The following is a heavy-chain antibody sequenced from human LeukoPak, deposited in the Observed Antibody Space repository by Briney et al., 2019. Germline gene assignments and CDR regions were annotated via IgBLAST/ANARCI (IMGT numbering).Heavy chain of an antibody. D-gene: IGHD6-6*01. J-gene: IGHJ5*02. Sequence: GGSLRLSCVASGFTFSSYWMHWVRQAPGKGLVWVSHINSDERSTTYADSVKGRFTISRDNAKNTLYLQMNSLRAEDTAVYYCARTGIAARPTVWFDPWGQGTLVTVSP. CDR1: GFTFSSYW. V-gene: IGHV3-74*01. CDR2: INSDERST. CDR3: ARTGIAARPTVWFDP.